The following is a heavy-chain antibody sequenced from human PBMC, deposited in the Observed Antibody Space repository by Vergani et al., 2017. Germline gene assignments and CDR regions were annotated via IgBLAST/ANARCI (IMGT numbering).Heavy chain of an antibody. CDR3: ARGRNDFWSGYRSEGMDV. D-gene: IGHD3-3*01. J-gene: IGHJ6*02. CDR1: GFTFTSYS. CDR2: ISSSSSYI. V-gene: IGHV3-21*01. Sequence: EVQLVESEGGLVEPGGSLRLSCAASGFTFTSYSMNWVRQAPGKGLEWVSSISSSSSYIYYADSVKGRFTISRDNAKNSLYLQMNSLRAEDTAVYYCARGRNDFWSGYRSEGMDVWGQGTTVTVSS.